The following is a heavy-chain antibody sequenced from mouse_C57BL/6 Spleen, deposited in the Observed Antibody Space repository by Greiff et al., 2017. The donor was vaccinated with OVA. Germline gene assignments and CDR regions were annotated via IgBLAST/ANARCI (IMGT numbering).Heavy chain of an antibody. V-gene: IGHV4-1*01. CDR3: ARPDYYGNAWFAY. J-gene: IGHJ3*01. D-gene: IGHD1-1*01. CDR2: INPDSSTI. Sequence: EVKLLESGGGLVQPGGSLKLSCAASGIDFSRYWMSWVRRAPGKGLEWIGEINPDSSTINYAPSLKDKFIISRDNAKNTLYLQMSKVRSEDTALYYCARPDYYGNAWFAYWGQGTLVTVSA. CDR1: GIDFSRYW.